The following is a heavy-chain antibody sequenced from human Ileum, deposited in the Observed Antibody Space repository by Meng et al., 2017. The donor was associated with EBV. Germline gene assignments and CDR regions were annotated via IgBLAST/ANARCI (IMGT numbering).Heavy chain of an antibody. Sequence: LLASVPGLGKPSETLSLTCTVSGGSVSISSYYWSWIRQPPGKGLEWIGYIYYSGPTNYNPSLESRVTISVDTSKNQFSLKLRSVAASDTAVYYCARGWDTAMDSGWGQGTLVTVSS. V-gene: IGHV4-61*01. D-gene: IGHD5-18*01. CDR1: GGSVSISSYY. J-gene: IGHJ4*02. CDR2: IYYSGPT. CDR3: ARGWDTAMDSG.